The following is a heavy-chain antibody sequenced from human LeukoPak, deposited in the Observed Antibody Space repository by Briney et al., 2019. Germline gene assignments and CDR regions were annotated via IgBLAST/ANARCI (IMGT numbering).Heavy chain of an antibody. CDR1: GGTFSSYA. CDR2: IIPIFGTA. D-gene: IGHD5-24*01. J-gene: IGHJ4*02. Sequence: GASVKVSCKASGGTFSSYAISWVRQAPGQGLEWMGGIIPIFGTANYAQKFQGRVTITADESTSTAYMELSSLRSEDTTVYYCARLDGYNNDYWGQGTLVTVSS. CDR3: ARLDGYNNDY. V-gene: IGHV1-69*01.